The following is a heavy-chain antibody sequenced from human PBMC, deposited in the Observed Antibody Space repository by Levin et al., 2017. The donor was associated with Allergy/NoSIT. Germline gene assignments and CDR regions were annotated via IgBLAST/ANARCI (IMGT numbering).Heavy chain of an antibody. CDR3: ARDPLGTDSSGYYFFDY. D-gene: IGHD3-22*01. CDR2: ISYDGSNK. J-gene: IGHJ4*02. CDR1: GFTFSSYA. V-gene: IGHV3-30*04. Sequence: GESLKISCAASGFTFSSYAMHWVRQAPGKGLEWVAVISYDGSNKYYADSVKGRFTISRDNSKNTLYLQMNSLRAEDTAVYYCARDPLGTDSSGYYFFDYWGQGTLVTVSS.